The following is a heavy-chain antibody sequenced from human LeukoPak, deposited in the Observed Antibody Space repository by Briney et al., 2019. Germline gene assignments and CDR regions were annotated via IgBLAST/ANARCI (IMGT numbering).Heavy chain of an antibody. J-gene: IGHJ6*02. D-gene: IGHD6-19*01. CDR3: AKEGSSGWYDYYGLEV. CDR1: GFTFRSYA. Sequence: GGSLRLSCAASGFTFRSYAISWVRQAPGKGPEWVSVINGGGDDTYYADSVKGRFTISRDNSKNTLYLQMTSLGVGDTAVYYCAKEGSSGWYDYYGLEVWGQGTTVTVSS. V-gene: IGHV3-23*01. CDR2: INGGGDDT.